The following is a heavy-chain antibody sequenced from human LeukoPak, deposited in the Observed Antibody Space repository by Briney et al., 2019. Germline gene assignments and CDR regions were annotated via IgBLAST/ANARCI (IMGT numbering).Heavy chain of an antibody. CDR1: GGTFSSYA. CDR2: IIPIFGTA. Sequence: SVKVSCKASGGTFSSYAISWVRQAPGQGLEWMGGIIPIFGTANYAQKFQGRVTITADESTSTAYMELSSLRSEDAAVYYCHNSGSYPRYYYYGMNVWGQGTTVTVSS. CDR3: HNSGSYPRYYYYGMNV. V-gene: IGHV1-69*13. J-gene: IGHJ6*02. D-gene: IGHD1-26*01.